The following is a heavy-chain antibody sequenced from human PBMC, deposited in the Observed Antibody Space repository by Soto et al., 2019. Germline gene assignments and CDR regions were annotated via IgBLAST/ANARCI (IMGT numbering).Heavy chain of an antibody. CDR3: ARHEVRYGDYGY. CDR2: IYYSGST. Sequence: SETLSLTCTVSGGSISSYYWSWIRQPPGKGLEWIGYIYYSGSTNYNPSLKSRVTISVDTSKNQFSLKLSSVTAADTAVYYCARHEVRYGDYGYWGQGTLVTVSS. V-gene: IGHV4-59*08. D-gene: IGHD4-17*01. CDR1: GGSISSYY. J-gene: IGHJ4*02.